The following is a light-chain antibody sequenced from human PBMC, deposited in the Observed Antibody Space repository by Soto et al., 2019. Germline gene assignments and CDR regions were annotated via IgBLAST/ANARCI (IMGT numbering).Light chain of an antibody. V-gene: IGKV3-15*01. Sequence: EIVMTQSPATLSVSPGERATLSCRASQSVSSNLAWYQQKPGQAPRLLIYGASTRATGIPARFSGSGSGTEFTLTISSLQSEDSAVYYCQQYKNWPPYTFGQGTKVEIK. J-gene: IGKJ2*01. CDR1: QSVSSN. CDR2: GAS. CDR3: QQYKNWPPYT.